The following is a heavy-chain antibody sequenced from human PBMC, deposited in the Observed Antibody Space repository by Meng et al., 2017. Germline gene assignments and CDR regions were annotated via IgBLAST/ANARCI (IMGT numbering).Heavy chain of an antibody. V-gene: IGHV4-34*01. D-gene: IGHD6-6*01. J-gene: IGHJ4*02. CDR1: GGSFSGYY. CDR3: ARRGIAARPFYY. CDR2: INHSGST. Sequence: HVRLPQWGAGLFKPSESLSLTCAVYGGSFSGYYWSWIRQPPGKGLEWIGEINHSGSTNYNPSLKSRVTISVDTSKNQFSLKLSSVTAADTAVYYCARRGIAARPFYYWGQGTLVTVSS.